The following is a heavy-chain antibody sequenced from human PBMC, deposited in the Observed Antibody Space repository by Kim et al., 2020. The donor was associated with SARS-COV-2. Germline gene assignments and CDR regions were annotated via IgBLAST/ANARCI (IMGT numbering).Heavy chain of an antibody. J-gene: IGHJ4*02. CDR3: ARGVVGATPYYFDY. CDR1: GGSISSSNW. CDR2: IYHSGST. V-gene: IGHV4-4*02. D-gene: IGHD1-26*01. Sequence: SETLSLTCAVSGGSISSSNWWSWVRQPPGKGLEWIGEIYHSGSTNYNPSLKSRVTISVDKSKNQFSLKLSSVTAADTAVYYCARGVVGATPYYFDYWGQGTLVTVSS.